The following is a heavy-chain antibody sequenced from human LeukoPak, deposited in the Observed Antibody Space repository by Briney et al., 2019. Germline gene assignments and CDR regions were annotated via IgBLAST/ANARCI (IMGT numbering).Heavy chain of an antibody. CDR3: AELGITMIGGV. Sequence: GGSLRVSCAASGFIFSNYWMSWVRQAPGKGLEWVSYISSSGSTIYYADSVKGRFTIPRDNAKNSLYLQMNSLRAEDTAVYYCAELGITMIGGVWGKGTTVTISS. CDR2: ISSSGSTI. CDR1: GFIFSNYW. V-gene: IGHV3-48*04. J-gene: IGHJ6*04. D-gene: IGHD3-10*02.